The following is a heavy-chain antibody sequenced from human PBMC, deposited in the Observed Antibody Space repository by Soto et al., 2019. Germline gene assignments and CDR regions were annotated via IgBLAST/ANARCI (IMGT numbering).Heavy chain of an antibody. Sequence: ASVKVSCKASGYIFTGYYIHWVRQAPGQGLEWMGWINPNTRGTHSAQRFQGRVTMTRDTSISTAYMELSSLRSDDSAVYYCARDRYSGYNSQFDYWGQGXLVTVSS. CDR1: GYIFTGYY. CDR2: INPNTRGT. D-gene: IGHD5-12*01. J-gene: IGHJ4*02. CDR3: ARDRYSGYNSQFDY. V-gene: IGHV1-2*02.